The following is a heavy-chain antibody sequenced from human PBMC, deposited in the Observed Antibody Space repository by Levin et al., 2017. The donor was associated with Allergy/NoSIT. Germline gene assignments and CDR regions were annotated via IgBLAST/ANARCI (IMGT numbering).Heavy chain of an antibody. J-gene: IGHJ4*02. CDR2: IYYSGST. CDR1: GGSISSSSYY. Sequence: SQTLSLTCTVSGGSISSSSYYWGWIRQPPGKGLEWIGSIYYSGSTYYNPSLKSRVTISVDTSKNQFSLKLSSVTAADTAVYYCARLGPLGYWGQGTLVTVSS. CDR3: ARLGPLGY. D-gene: IGHD1-26*01. V-gene: IGHV4-39*01.